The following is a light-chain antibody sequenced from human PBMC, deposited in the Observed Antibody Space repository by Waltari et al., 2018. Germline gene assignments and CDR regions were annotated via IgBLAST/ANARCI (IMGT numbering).Light chain of an antibody. CDR3: MQGTYWPRT. J-gene: IGKJ2*01. Sequence: DVMTQSPLSLPVIFGQTPSITCRSSQSLVPSDGRTYLNWFQQRPGQSPRRLIYKVSNRDSGVPDRFSGSGSGTEFTLEISRVEAADVAVYYCMQGTYWPRTFGQGTKLEIE. V-gene: IGKV2-30*02. CDR2: KVS. CDR1: QSLVPSDGRTY.